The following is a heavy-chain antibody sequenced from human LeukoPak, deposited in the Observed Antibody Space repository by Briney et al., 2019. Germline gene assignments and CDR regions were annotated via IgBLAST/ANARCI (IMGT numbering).Heavy chain of an antibody. Sequence: GGSLRLSRGASGFTFRTYWMHWVRQAPGKGLVWVSRIGGDGSNTNFADSVRGRFAISRDNAKNTLYLQMNSLRAEDTAVYYCARGGRHDYDGRPPDYWGQGTLATVSS. D-gene: IGHD4-23*01. CDR1: GFTFRTYW. CDR3: ARGGRHDYDGRPPDY. CDR2: IGGDGSNT. J-gene: IGHJ4*02. V-gene: IGHV3-74*01.